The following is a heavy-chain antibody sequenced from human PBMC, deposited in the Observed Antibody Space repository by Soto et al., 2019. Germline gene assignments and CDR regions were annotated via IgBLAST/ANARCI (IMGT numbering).Heavy chain of an antibody. V-gene: IGHV4-39*01. J-gene: IGHJ4*02. CDR2: IYYSGNT. CDR3: ARLIKKGSGWKGPDS. D-gene: IGHD3-3*01. CDR1: GGSISSSSYY. Sequence: QLQLQESGPGLVKPSETLSLTCTVSGGSISSSSYYWGWIRQPTGKGLEWIGSIYYSGNTYYNPALKSRVTISVDTSKNQFSLKLTSVTAADTAVYYCARLIKKGSGWKGPDSWGQGTLVTVSS.